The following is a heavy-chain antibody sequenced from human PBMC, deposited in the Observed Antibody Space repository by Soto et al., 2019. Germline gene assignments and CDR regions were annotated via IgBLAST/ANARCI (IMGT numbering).Heavy chain of an antibody. Sequence: GGSLRLPCAASGFTFSSYSMNWVRQAPGKGLEWVSSISSSSSYIYYADSVKGRFTISRDNAKNSLYLQMNSLRAEDTAVYYCAGRDCSSTSCYGVSVNWFDPWGQGTLVTVSS. V-gene: IGHV3-21*01. D-gene: IGHD2-2*01. CDR2: ISSSSSYI. CDR3: AGRDCSSTSCYGVSVNWFDP. J-gene: IGHJ5*02. CDR1: GFTFSSYS.